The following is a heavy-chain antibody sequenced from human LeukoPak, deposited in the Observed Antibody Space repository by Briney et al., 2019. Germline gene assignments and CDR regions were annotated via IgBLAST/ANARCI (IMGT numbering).Heavy chain of an antibody. CDR3: ARVFAPWYYYDSSGYSVEYYFDY. Sequence: SETLSLTCTVSGGSISSSSYYWGWIRQPPGKGLEWIGSIYYSGSTYYNPSLKSRVTISVDTSKNQFSLKLSSVTAADTAVYYCARVFAPWYYYDSSGYSVEYYFDYWGQGTLVTVSS. D-gene: IGHD3-22*01. CDR2: IYYSGST. J-gene: IGHJ4*02. CDR1: GGSISSSSYY. V-gene: IGHV4-39*07.